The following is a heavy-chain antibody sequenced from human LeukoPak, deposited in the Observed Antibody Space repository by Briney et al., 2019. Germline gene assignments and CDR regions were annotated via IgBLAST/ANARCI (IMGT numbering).Heavy chain of an antibody. Sequence: GGSLRLSCAASGFTFSNYAMNWVRQAPGKGLEWVSAMSGSGGGTYYADSVKGRFTISRENSKNTLYLQINSLRAEDTAVYYCAKRMGPAVIRGYYYVMDVWGQGTTVTVSS. CDR3: AKRMGPAVIRGYYYVMDV. D-gene: IGHD2-2*01. CDR1: GFTFSNYA. J-gene: IGHJ6*02. CDR2: MSGSGGGT. V-gene: IGHV3-23*01.